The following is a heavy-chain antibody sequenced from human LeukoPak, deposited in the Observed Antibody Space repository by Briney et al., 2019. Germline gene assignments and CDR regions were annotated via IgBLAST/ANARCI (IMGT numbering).Heavy chain of an antibody. CDR2: IIPSFGTA. CDR1: GGTFNSYA. J-gene: IGHJ4*02. Sequence: SVKVSCKASGGTFNSYAIGWVRQAPGQGLEWMGGIIPSFGTANYAQKFQGRVTITADESTSTAYMELSSLRSEDTAVYYCARGLTGGVIYFDYWGQGTLVTVSS. D-gene: IGHD7-27*01. V-gene: IGHV1-69*13. CDR3: ARGLTGGVIYFDY.